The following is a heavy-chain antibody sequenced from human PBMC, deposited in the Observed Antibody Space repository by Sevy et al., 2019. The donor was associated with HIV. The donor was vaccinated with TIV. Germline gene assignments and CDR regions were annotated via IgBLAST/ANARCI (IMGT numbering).Heavy chain of an antibody. CDR1: GFIFSNFG. J-gene: IGHJ4*02. Sequence: GGSLRLSCAASGFIFSNFGINWVRQAPGKGLEWVAIIWHDGTKKHYLESVKGRSTISRDNSKNTVYLQMNSLRVEDSGTYYCVRVTPDEDGTTLDSWGLGTLVTVSS. V-gene: IGHV3-33*01. CDR3: VRVTPDEDGTTLDS. D-gene: IGHD4-4*01. CDR2: IWHDGTKK.